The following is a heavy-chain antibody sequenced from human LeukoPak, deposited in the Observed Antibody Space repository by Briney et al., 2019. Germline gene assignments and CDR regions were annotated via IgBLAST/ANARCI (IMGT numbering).Heavy chain of an antibody. CDR3: ARDHTSSAQLVY. J-gene: IGHJ4*02. V-gene: IGHV3-7*01. CDR2: IKQDGSEK. CDR1: GFTFSSYW. Sequence: GGSLRLSCAASGFTFSSYWISWVRQAPGKGLEWVANIKQDGSEKYYVDSVKGRFTISRDNAKNSLYLQMNSLRAEDTAVYYCARDHTSSAQLVYWGQGTLVSVSS. D-gene: IGHD6-13*01.